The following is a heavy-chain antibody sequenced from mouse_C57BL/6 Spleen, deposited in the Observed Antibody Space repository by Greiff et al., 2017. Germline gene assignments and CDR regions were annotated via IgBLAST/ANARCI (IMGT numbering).Heavy chain of an antibody. CDR3: ARGNWDTSYFDY. Sequence: EVKLQESGPELVKPGASVKISCKASGYTFTDYYMNWVKQSHGKSLEWIGDINPNNGGTSYNQKFKGKATLTVDKSSSTAYMELRSLTSEDSAVYYCARGNWDTSYFDYWGQGTTLTVSS. D-gene: IGHD4-1*01. J-gene: IGHJ2*01. CDR2: INPNNGGT. V-gene: IGHV1-26*01. CDR1: GYTFTDYY.